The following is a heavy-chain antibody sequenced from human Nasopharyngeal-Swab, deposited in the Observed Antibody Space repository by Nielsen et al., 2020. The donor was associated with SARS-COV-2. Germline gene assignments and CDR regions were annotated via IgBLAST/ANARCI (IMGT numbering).Heavy chain of an antibody. CDR1: GFTFSSYS. CDR3: ARESGCSSTSCYMFAYCYYYMDV. Sequence: GGSLRLSCAASGFTFSSYSMNWVRQAPGKGLEWVSSISSSSSYIYYADSVKGRFTIPRDNAKNSLYLQMNSLRAEDTAVYYCARESGCSSTSCYMFAYCYYYMDVWGKGTTVTVSS. V-gene: IGHV3-21*01. D-gene: IGHD2-2*02. J-gene: IGHJ6*03. CDR2: ISSSSSYI.